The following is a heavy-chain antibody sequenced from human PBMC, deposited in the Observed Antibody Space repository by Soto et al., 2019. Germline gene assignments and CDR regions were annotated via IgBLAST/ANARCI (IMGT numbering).Heavy chain of an antibody. D-gene: IGHD4-17*01. CDR1: GASFRTDA. CDR2: IVPVFGTT. Sequence: QVQLVQSGTEVKNPGSSVRVSCKASGASFRTDAISWVRQAPGQGLEWMGRIVPVFGTTNFAQRFQGRVTITADESTRTAYMDLSSLRSEDTAVYYCARSRATTVAFDIWGQGTIVTVSS. J-gene: IGHJ3*02. V-gene: IGHV1-69*01. CDR3: ARSRATTVAFDI.